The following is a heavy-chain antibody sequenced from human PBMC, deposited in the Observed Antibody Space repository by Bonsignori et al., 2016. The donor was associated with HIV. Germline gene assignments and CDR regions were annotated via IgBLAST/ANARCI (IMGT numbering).Heavy chain of an antibody. V-gene: IGHV1-69*01. CDR3: ARVWEYDFA. J-gene: IGHJ5*02. Sequence: WVRQAPGQGLEWMGGIIPIFGTANYAQKFQGRVTITADESTSTAYMELSSLRSEDTAVYYCARVWEYDFAWGQGTLVTVSS. CDR2: IIPIFGTA. D-gene: IGHD3-3*01.